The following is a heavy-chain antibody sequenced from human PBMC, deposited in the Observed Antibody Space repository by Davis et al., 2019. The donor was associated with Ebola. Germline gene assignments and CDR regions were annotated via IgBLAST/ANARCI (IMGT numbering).Heavy chain of an antibody. J-gene: IGHJ5*02. Sequence: SVKVSCKASGGTFSSYAISWVRQAPGQGLEWMGGIIPIFGTANYAQKFQGRVTITADKSTSTAYMELSSLRSEDTAVYYCAREKNPIVVVPAAKVWFDPWGQGTLVTVSS. CDR2: IIPIFGTA. D-gene: IGHD2-2*01. CDR1: GGTFSSYA. V-gene: IGHV1-69*06. CDR3: AREKNPIVVVPAAKVWFDP.